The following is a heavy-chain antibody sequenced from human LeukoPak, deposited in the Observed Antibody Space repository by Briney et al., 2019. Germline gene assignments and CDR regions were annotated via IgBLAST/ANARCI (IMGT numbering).Heavy chain of an antibody. D-gene: IGHD1-26*01. CDR1: GYTFTSYY. J-gene: IGHJ4*02. CDR3: ARDPRMQWEQPTDY. V-gene: IGHV1-46*01. CDR2: INPDGGNT. Sequence: GASVKVSCKASGYTFTSYYMHWVRQAPGQGLEWMGIINPDGGNTDYTQKFQGRVTMTRDTSTSTFYMELSSLRSDDTAVYYCARDPRMQWEQPTDYWGQGTLVTVSS.